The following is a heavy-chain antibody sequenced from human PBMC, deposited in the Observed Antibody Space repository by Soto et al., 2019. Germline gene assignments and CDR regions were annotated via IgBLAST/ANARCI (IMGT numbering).Heavy chain of an antibody. D-gene: IGHD3-22*01. Sequence: SETLSLTCAVSGDSTSTNSYYWSWIRQHPGKGLEWIAYIFYSGSTYYNPSLKSRVTILVDTSKNQFSLKLSSVTAADTAVYYCARLLLRPWDFDPWGQGTMVTVSA. V-gene: IGHV4-31*11. J-gene: IGHJ5*02. CDR2: IFYSGST. CDR1: GDSTSTNSYY. CDR3: ARLLLRPWDFDP.